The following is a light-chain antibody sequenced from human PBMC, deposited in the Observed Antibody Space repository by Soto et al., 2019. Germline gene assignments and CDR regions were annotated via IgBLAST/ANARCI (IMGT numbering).Light chain of an antibody. V-gene: IGLV8-61*01. J-gene: IGLJ3*02. CDR1: SGSVSSSYY. Sequence: QTVVTQEPSFSVSPGGTVTLTCALSSGSVSSSYYPSWYQQTPGQPPRTLIYSTNTRSSGVPARFSGSILGNKAALTITGAQADDESHYYCALYLGLGVSVFGGGTQLTVL. CDR3: ALYLGLGVSV. CDR2: STN.